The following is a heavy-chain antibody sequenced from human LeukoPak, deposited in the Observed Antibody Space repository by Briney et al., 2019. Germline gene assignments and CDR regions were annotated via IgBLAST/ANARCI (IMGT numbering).Heavy chain of an antibody. Sequence: ASVKVSCKASGYTFTGYYMHWVRQAPGQGLEWMGWINPNSGDTNSSQKLQDRVTLTRDTSISTAYMELSSLTSVDTAVYYCARAYGSGTSYHPDYWGQGTLVTVSS. D-gene: IGHD3-10*01. CDR3: ARAYGSGTSYHPDY. CDR2: INPNSGDT. V-gene: IGHV1-2*02. CDR1: GYTFTGYY. J-gene: IGHJ4*02.